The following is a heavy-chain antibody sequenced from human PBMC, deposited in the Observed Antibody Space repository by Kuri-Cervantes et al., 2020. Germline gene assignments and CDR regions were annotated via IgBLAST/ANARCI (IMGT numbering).Heavy chain of an antibody. J-gene: IGHJ4*02. CDR3: ARVRAGTRGAAAKVYY. D-gene: IGHD3-10*01. V-gene: IGHV1-8*01. CDR1: GYTFTSYD. Sequence: ASVKVSCKASGYTFTSYDINRVRQATGQGLEWMGWMNPNSGNTGYAQKFQGRVTMTRNTSISTAYMELSSLRSEDTAVYYCARVRAGTRGAAAKVYYWGQGTLVTVSS. CDR2: MNPNSGNT.